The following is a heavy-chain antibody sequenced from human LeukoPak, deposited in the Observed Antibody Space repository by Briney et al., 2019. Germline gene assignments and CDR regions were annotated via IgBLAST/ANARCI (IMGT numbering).Heavy chain of an antibody. Sequence: SQTLSLTCTVSGNSISSGDYYWSWIRQPAGKGLEWIGRIYTSGSTNYNPSLKSRVTISGDTSKNQFSLRLSSVTAADTAVYYCARETEKQWQYWGQGTTVSVSS. CDR2: IYTSGST. J-gene: IGHJ3*01. CDR1: GNSISSGDYY. V-gene: IGHV4-61*02. D-gene: IGHD6-19*01. CDR3: ARETEKQWQY.